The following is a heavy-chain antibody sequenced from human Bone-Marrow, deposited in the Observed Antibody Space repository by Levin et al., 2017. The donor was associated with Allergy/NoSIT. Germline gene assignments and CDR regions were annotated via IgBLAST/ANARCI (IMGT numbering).Heavy chain of an antibody. Sequence: SETLSLTCTVSGSSISSHYWTWLRQSPGKGLEWIGYIFYSGSTTYNRSLRSRVFISIDTSKNQFSLNLTSVIAADTAVYYCARVKRVTTLDYWGQGILVTVSS. CDR2: IFYSGST. D-gene: IGHD4-17*01. CDR1: GSSISSHY. V-gene: IGHV4-59*11. J-gene: IGHJ4*02. CDR3: ARVKRVTTLDY.